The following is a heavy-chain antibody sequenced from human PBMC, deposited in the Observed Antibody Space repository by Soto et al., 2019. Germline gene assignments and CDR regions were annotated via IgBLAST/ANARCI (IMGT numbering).Heavy chain of an antibody. CDR1: GGTFSSYA. Sequence: SVKVSCKASGGTFSSYAISWVRQAPGQGLEWMGGIIPIFGTANYAQKFQGRVTITADESTSTAYMELSSLRSEDTAVYCCARDRAPYYDFWSGYENAFDIWGQGTMVTVSS. CDR3: ARDRAPYYDFWSGYENAFDI. D-gene: IGHD3-3*01. V-gene: IGHV1-69*13. CDR2: IIPIFGTA. J-gene: IGHJ3*02.